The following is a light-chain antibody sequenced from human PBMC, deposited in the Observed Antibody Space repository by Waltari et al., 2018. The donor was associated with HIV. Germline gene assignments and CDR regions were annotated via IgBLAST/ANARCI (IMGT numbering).Light chain of an antibody. CDR2: GNS. J-gene: IGLJ3*02. V-gene: IGLV1-40*01. CDR1: SSNIGAGYD. Sequence: QSVLTQPPSVSGAPGQRVTISCTGSSSNIGAGYDVHWYQQLPGTAPKLLTYGNSNRPSGVPDRFAGSKSGTSASLAITGLQAADEADYYCQSYDSSLTTWVFGGGTKLTVL. CDR3: QSYDSSLTTWV.